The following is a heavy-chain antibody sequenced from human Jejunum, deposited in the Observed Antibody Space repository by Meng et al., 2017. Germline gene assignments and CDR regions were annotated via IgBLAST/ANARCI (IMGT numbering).Heavy chain of an antibody. Sequence: QLQLLQWGAGLLKPSETLSLTCTVYGDSFTDYYWNWIRQPPGKGLEWIGYIFNSGSTHFNPSLKSRVTISMDSSKNQFSLNLTSVTAGDTAVYYCARGAGDRFDFWGRGTLVTVSS. D-gene: IGHD4-17*01. V-gene: IGHV4-34*01. CDR2: IFNSGST. CDR3: ARGAGDRFDF. J-gene: IGHJ4*02. CDR1: GDSFTDYY.